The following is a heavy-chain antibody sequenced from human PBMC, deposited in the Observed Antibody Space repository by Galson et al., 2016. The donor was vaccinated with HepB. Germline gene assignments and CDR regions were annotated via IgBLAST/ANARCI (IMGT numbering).Heavy chain of an antibody. Sequence: SVKVSCKASGGTFSSYSISWVRQAPGQGLKWMGGIIPIFGTADFAQKFQGRVTITADESTSTAYMEVSSLRSEDTAVYYCARSARSGWNDALDYWGQGTLVTVSS. CDR1: GGTFSSYS. V-gene: IGHV1-69*13. D-gene: IGHD1-1*01. CDR2: IIPIFGTA. CDR3: ARSARSGWNDALDY. J-gene: IGHJ4*02.